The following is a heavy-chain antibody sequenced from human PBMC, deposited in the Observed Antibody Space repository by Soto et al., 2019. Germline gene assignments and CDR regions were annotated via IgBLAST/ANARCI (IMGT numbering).Heavy chain of an antibody. Sequence: PSETLSLTCAVDGGSFSGYYWSWIRPPPGKGLEVIRNINHSGSTTYAPSLKRRVTMSVDTSKNRFSLKLSSVTAADTAVYYGTREWTYLLWFGSYNWFDPWGQGTLVTVAS. CDR3: TREWTYLLWFGSYNWFDP. D-gene: IGHD3-10*01. CDR1: GGSFSGYY. J-gene: IGHJ5*02. V-gene: IGHV4-34*01. CDR2: INHSGST.